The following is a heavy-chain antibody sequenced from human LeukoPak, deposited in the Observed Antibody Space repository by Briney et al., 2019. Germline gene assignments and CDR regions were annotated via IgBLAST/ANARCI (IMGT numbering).Heavy chain of an antibody. CDR3: ARGYYDSSGYYPPDLDY. CDR2: IYYSGST. CDR1: GGSISSYY. J-gene: IGHJ4*02. D-gene: IGHD3-22*01. Sequence: SETLSLTCTVSGGSISSYYWSWIRQPPGKGLEWIGYIYYSGSTNYNPPLKSRVTISVDTSKNQFSLKLSSVTAADTAVYYCARGYYDSSGYYPPDLDYWGQGTLVTVSS. V-gene: IGHV4-59*08.